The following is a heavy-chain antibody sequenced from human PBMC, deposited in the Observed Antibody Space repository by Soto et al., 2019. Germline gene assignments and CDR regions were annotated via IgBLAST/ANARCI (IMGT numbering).Heavy chain of an antibody. J-gene: IGHJ3*02. CDR2: IYYSGST. D-gene: IGHD1-1*01. CDR1: GGSISSYY. V-gene: IGHV4-59*01. CDR3: ARDGRKGKLERLDAFDI. Sequence: NPSETLSLTCTVSGGSISSYYWSWIRQPPGKGLEWIGYIYYSGSTNYNPSLKSRVTISVDTSKNQFSLKLSSVTAADTAVYYCARDGRKGKLERLDAFDIWGQGTMVTVSS.